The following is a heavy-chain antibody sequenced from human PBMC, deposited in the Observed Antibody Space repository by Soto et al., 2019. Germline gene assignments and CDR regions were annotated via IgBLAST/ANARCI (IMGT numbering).Heavy chain of an antibody. Sequence: EVQLVESGGGLVKPGGSLRLSCAASGFTFSTSSLYWVRQAPGKGLEWVSSISSRSYTYYADSVKGRFTISRDNAKNSLYLQMNSLRAEDTAVYYSARAIGYAFDIWGQGTMVTVSS. D-gene: IGHD1-26*01. J-gene: IGHJ3*02. V-gene: IGHV3-21*01. CDR2: ISSRSYT. CDR1: GFTFSTSS. CDR3: ARAIGYAFDI.